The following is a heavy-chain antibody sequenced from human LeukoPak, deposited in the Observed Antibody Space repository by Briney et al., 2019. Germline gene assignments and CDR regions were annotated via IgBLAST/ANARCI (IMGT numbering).Heavy chain of an antibody. J-gene: IGHJ4*02. CDR1: GFTFSSYW. CDR3: ARASFGYGDYVADY. CDR2: IKQDGSEK. D-gene: IGHD4-17*01. Sequence: GGSLRLSCAASGFTFSSYWMSWVRQAPGKGLEWVANIKQDGSEKYYVDSVKGRFTISRDNAKSSLYLQMNSLRAEDTAVYYCARASFGYGDYVADYWGQGTLVTVSS. V-gene: IGHV3-7*03.